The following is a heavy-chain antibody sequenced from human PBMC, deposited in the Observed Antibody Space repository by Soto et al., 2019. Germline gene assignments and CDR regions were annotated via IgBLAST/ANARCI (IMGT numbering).Heavy chain of an antibody. CDR1: GGSFSGYY. CDR2: INHSGST. J-gene: IGHJ4*02. CDR3: ARGDKLWFGGTDRPYYFDY. V-gene: IGHV4-34*01. D-gene: IGHD3-10*01. Sequence: SETLSLTCAVYGGSFSGYYWSWIRQPPGKGLEWIGEINHSGSTNYNPSLKSRVTISVDTSKNQFSLKLSSVTAADTAVYYCARGDKLWFGGTDRPYYFDYWGQGTLVTVSS.